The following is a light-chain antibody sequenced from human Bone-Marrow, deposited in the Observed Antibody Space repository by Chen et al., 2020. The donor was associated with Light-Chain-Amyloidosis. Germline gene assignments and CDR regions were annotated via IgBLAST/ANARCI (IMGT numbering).Light chain of an antibody. CDR1: QGVSGW. J-gene: IGKJ4*01. V-gene: IGKV1-12*01. CDR2: SAS. Sequence: DTQMTQSPSPVSAFVGDRVTITFRASQGVSGWLAWYQQNAEKPPKLPIYSASSLQSGVPSRFSGRESATYCTLSNTSLQPEDLSTCYAQESVGFAHTLGGGTKVEIK. CDR3: QESVGFAHT.